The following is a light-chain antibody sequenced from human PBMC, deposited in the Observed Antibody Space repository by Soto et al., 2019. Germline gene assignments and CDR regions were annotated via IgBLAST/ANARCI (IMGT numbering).Light chain of an antibody. V-gene: IGKV3-11*01. CDR3: QQRSDWPPA. Sequence: EIVLTQSPATLSLFPGERATLSCRASQSVSSQLAWYQQKPGQAPRLLIYDTFNRAPGIPARFSGSGSGTDFTLTISSLEPEDFAVYYCQQRSDWPPAFGGGTKVEIK. CDR1: QSVSSQ. J-gene: IGKJ4*01. CDR2: DTF.